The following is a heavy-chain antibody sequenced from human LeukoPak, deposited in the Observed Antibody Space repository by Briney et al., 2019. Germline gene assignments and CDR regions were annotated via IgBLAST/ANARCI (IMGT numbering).Heavy chain of an antibody. CDR1: GFTFSGYG. V-gene: IGHV3-30*02. CDR3: AKPIVIVPAAKVDY. J-gene: IGHJ4*02. D-gene: IGHD2-2*01. CDR2: IRYDGSNE. Sequence: PGGSLRLSCAASGFTFSGYGMHWVRQAPGKGLEWVAFIRYDGSNEYYADSVKGRFTISRDNSKNTLYLQMNSLRAEDTAVYYCAKPIVIVPAAKVDYWGQGTLVTVSS.